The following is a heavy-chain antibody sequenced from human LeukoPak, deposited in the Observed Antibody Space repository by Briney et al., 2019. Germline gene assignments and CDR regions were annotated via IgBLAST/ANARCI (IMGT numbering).Heavy chain of an antibody. CDR2: ISSSSSYI. J-gene: IGHJ5*02. CDR1: GFTFSSYS. V-gene: IGHV3-21*01. D-gene: IGHD2-21*02. CDR3: ARGEYCGGDCSTANWFDP. Sequence: GGSLRLSCAASGFTFSSYSMNWVRQAPGKGLEWVSSISSSSSYIYYADSVKGRFTISRDNAKNSLYLQMNSLRAEDTAVYYCARGEYCGGDCSTANWFDPWGQGTLVTVSS.